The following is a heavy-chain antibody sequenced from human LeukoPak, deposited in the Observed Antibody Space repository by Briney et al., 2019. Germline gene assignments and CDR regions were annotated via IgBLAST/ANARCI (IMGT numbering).Heavy chain of an antibody. V-gene: IGHV3-21*01. D-gene: IGHD4-17*01. CDR1: GFTFSSYS. Sequence: PGGSLRLSCAASGFTFSSYSMNWVRQAPGKGLEWVSSISSSSSYIYYADSLKGRFTISRDNAKDSLFLQMNSLRAEDTAVYYCARDYGDSVALSYYGMDIWGQGTTVTVSS. CDR3: ARDYGDSVALSYYGMDI. CDR2: ISSSSSYI. J-gene: IGHJ6*02.